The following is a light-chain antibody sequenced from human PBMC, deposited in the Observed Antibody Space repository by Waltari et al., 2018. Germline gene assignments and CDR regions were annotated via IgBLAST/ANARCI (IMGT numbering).Light chain of an antibody. CDR1: GSDVGDYNY. CDR2: EVT. Sequence: QSVLTQPPSASGSPGQTVTISCTATGSDVGDYNYVSWYQQHPGKAPKLMIYEVTKRPSGVPDRFSGSKSGNTASLTVSGLQAEDEADYYCSSHVVFGGGTKLTVL. J-gene: IGLJ3*02. CDR3: SSHVV. V-gene: IGLV2-8*01.